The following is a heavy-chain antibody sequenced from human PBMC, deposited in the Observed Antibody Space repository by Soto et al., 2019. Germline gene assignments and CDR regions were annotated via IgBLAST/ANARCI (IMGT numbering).Heavy chain of an antibody. CDR2: IYYSGST. D-gene: IGHD3-22*01. Sequence: QVQLQESGPGLVKPSQTLSLTCTVSGGSISSGGYYWSWIRQHPGKGLEWIGYIYYSGSTHYNPSLQIRVTISVDTSKNQFPLKPSSVTAPDPALYYCAKGYPYYYDNSGPPHHWGQGTLVTVSS. CDR1: GGSISSGGYY. V-gene: IGHV4-31*03. CDR3: AKGYPYYYDNSGPPHH. J-gene: IGHJ5*02.